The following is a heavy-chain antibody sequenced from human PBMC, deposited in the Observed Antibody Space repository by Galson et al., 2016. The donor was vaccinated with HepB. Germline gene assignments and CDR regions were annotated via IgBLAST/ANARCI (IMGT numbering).Heavy chain of an antibody. D-gene: IGHD6-19*01. CDR1: GYSFTSYW. CDR3: ALLYNSGSYYFDY. V-gene: IGHV5-51*01. CDR2: IYPGDSDT. Sequence: QSGAEVKKPGESLKISCKGSGYSFTSYWIGWVRHMPGKGLEWMGIIYPGDSDTTYSPSFQGQVTISADKSITTAYLHWSSLKASDTAMYYCALLYNSGSYYFDYWGQGTLVTVSS. J-gene: IGHJ4*02.